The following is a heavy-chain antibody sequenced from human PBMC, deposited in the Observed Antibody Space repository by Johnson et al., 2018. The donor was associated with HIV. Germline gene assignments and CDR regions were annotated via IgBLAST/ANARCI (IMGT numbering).Heavy chain of an antibody. J-gene: IGHJ3*02. D-gene: IGHD3-3*01. V-gene: IGHV3-15*01. CDR1: GFTFSNAW. Sequence: EVQLLESGGGLVKPGESLRLSCAASGFTFSNAWMSWVRQAPGKGLEWVGRIKSKTDGGTTDYAAPVKGRFTMSRDDSKSTLYMQMNSLKTEDTAVYYCTTGLTIGAVVILDAFDIWGQGTMVTVSS. CDR3: TTGLTIGAVVILDAFDI. CDR2: IKSKTDGGTT.